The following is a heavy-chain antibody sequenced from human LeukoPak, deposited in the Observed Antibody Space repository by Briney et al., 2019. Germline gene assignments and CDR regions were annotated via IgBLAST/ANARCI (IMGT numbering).Heavy chain of an antibody. V-gene: IGHV3-13*01. CDR3: ARSVPGGSGWMGSIEY. CDR1: GFTFSRYD. D-gene: IGHD6-19*01. Sequence: QPGGSLRLSCAVSGFTFSRYDMHWVRQSTGKGLEWVSGIGTAGDTFYLGSVKGRFTISRENAKNSLYLQMNSLRVGDTAVYYCARSVPGGSGWMGSIEYWGQGTLVTVPS. CDR2: IGTAGDT. J-gene: IGHJ4*02.